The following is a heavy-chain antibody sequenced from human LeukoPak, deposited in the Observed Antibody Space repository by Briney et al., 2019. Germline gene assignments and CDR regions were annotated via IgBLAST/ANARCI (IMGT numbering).Heavy chain of an antibody. V-gene: IGHV3-9*03. Sequence: GGSLRLSCAASGFTFDDYAMHWVRQAPGKGLEWGSGISWNSGSIGYADSVKGRFTISRDNAKNSLYLQMNSLRAEDMALYYCAKDKNTYYYGSGSLFDVWGKGTTVTVSS. CDR3: AKDKNTYYYGSGSLFDV. J-gene: IGHJ6*04. CDR2: ISWNSGSI. D-gene: IGHD3-10*01. CDR1: GFTFDDYA.